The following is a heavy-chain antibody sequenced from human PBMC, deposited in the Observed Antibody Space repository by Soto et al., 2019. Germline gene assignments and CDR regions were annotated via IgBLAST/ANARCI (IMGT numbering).Heavy chain of an antibody. CDR1: GFTFTSYW. D-gene: IGHD1-26*01. V-gene: IGHV3-74*01. CDR2: INSDGSSI. J-gene: IGHJ4*02. CDR3: ARGGSGSHASY. Sequence: EVRLGESGGGLVQPGGSLRLSCAASGFTFTSYWMHWVRQAPGKGLVWVSRINSDGSSITYADSVKGRFTISRDNAKNTLYLQMNSLRAEDTAVYYCARGGSGSHASYWGQGTLVTVSS.